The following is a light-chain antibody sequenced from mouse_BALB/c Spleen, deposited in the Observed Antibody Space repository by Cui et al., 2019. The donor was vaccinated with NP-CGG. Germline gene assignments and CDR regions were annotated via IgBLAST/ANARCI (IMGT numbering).Light chain of an antibody. CDR2: GTN. J-gene: IGLJ1*01. Sequence: AVVPQESALTTSPGETVTLTCRSSTGAVTTSNYANWVQEKPDHLFTGLIGGTNNRVPGIPARFSGSLIGDKAALTITGAQTEDEAIYFCALWYSNHWVFGGGTNLTVL. V-gene: IGLV1*01. CDR3: ALWYSNHWV. CDR1: TGAVTTSNY.